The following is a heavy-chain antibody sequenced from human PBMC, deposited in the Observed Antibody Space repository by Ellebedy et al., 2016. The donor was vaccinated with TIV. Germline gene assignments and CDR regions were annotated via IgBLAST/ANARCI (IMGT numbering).Heavy chain of an antibody. V-gene: IGHV3-33*01. CDR1: GFTFSSYG. D-gene: IGHD3-10*02. CDR2: IWYDGTKK. J-gene: IGHJ6*03. Sequence: GESLKISCGASGFTFSSYGMHWVRQAPGKGLEWVAIIWYDGTKKYYIDSVKGRFTISRDNSKNTLYLQMNSLRAEDTAVYYCAREMLTGYYYYMDVWGKGTTVTVSS. CDR3: AREMLTGYYYYMDV.